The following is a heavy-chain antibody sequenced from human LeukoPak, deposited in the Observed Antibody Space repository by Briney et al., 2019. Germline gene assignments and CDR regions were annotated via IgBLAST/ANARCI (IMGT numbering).Heavy chain of an antibody. J-gene: IGHJ4*02. CDR2: INHSGST. CDR1: GGSFSGYY. CDR3: ARDKYYDRGYFDY. Sequence: SETLSLTCAVYGGSFSGYYWSWIRQPPGKGLEWIGEINHSGSTNYNPSLKSRVTISVDTSKNQFSLKLSSVTAADTAVYYCARDKYYDRGYFDYWGQGTLVTVSS. V-gene: IGHV4-34*01. D-gene: IGHD3-22*01.